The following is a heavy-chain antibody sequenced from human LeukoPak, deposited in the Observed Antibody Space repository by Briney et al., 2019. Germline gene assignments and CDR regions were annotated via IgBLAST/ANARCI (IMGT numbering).Heavy chain of an antibody. Sequence: HGESLKISCKCSGYSFSKYWIGWARQMPGKGLEWMGITYPGDADTRYSPSFQGQVIISADKSTNTAHLQWSSLKASDSAIYYCARGMYFYDTGGYLEDPFEFWGPGTMVTVSS. J-gene: IGHJ3*01. CDR2: TYPGDADT. V-gene: IGHV5-51*01. CDR1: GYSFSKYW. D-gene: IGHD3-22*01. CDR3: ARGMYFYDTGGYLEDPFEF.